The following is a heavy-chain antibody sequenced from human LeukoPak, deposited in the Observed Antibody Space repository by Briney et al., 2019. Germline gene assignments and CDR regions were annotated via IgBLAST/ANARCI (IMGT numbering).Heavy chain of an antibody. V-gene: IGHV3-15*01. CDR1: GFTFSNAW. CDR3: TTEIPPYYDFWSGYSDY. D-gene: IGHD3-3*01. CDR2: IKSKTDGGST. Sequence: GGSLRLSCAASGFTFSNAWMSWVRQAPGKGLEWVGRIKSKTDGGSTDYAAPVKGRFTISRDDSKNTLYLQMNSLKTEDTAVYYCTTEIPPYYDFWSGYSDYWGQGTLVTVSS. J-gene: IGHJ4*02.